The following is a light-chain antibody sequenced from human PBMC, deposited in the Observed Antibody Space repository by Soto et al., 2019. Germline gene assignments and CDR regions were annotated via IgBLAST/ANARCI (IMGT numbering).Light chain of an antibody. V-gene: IGKV3-20*01. CDR2: GAS. Sequence: ETVLTQSPGTLSLSPGERATLSCRASQSISSGYLAWYQQRPGQAPRLLIYGASSRATGIPDRFSGSGSGTDFTLTISRLEPEDFAVYYCPQYGGSPLVPFGGGTKVEIK. CDR3: PQYGGSPLVP. CDR1: QSISSGY. J-gene: IGKJ4*01.